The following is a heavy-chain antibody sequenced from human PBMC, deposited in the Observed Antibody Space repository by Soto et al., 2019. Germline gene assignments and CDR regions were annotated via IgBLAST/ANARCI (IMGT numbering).Heavy chain of an antibody. CDR1: GYTFTSYA. D-gene: IGHD6-19*01. Sequence: QVQLGHSGAEEKKPGASVKVSCKASGYTFTSYAMHWVRQAPGQRLEWMGWINAGNGNTKYSQKFQGRVTITRDTSASTAYMELSSLRSEDTAVYYCARGGGWYVWFDPWGQGTLVTVSS. J-gene: IGHJ5*02. CDR2: INAGNGNT. CDR3: ARGGGWYVWFDP. V-gene: IGHV1-3*05.